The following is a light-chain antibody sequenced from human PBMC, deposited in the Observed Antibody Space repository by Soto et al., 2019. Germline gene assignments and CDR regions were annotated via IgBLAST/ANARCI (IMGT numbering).Light chain of an antibody. CDR3: QQYDNLPPTWT. CDR1: QDIATY. CDR2: DAS. V-gene: IGKV1-33*01. Sequence: DGQMTQSPSSLSASVGNRFTIACQSIQDIATYLNWYQQKPGKAPNLLIYDASNLETGVPSRFSGGGSGTHFTFTISNLQPEDIATYYCQQYDNLPPTWTFGQGTKVDIK. J-gene: IGKJ1*01.